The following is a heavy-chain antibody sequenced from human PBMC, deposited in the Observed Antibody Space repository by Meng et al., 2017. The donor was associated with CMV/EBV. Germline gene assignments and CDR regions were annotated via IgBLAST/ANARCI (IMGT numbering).Heavy chain of an antibody. J-gene: IGHJ5*02. CDR3: AREEGIAARSDWFDP. V-gene: IGHV1-46*02. CDR2: INPSGGST. D-gene: IGHD6-6*01. Sequence: GELVQAGAEVKKPGASAKVSCKASVYTFNSYDKQWVRQAPGQGLEWMGIINPSGGSTSYEQKFQGRVTMTRDTSTSTVYMELSSLRSEDTAVYYCAREEGIAARSDWFDPWGQGTLVTVSS. CDR1: VYTFNSYD.